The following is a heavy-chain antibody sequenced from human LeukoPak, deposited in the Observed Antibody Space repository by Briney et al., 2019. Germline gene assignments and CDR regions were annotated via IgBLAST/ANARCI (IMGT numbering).Heavy chain of an antibody. CDR3: ARGVGATEYYFDY. V-gene: IGHV4-39*07. CDR2: IYYSGST. CDR1: GGSISSSSYY. D-gene: IGHD1-26*01. J-gene: IGHJ4*02. Sequence: PSETLSLTCTVSGGSISSSSYYWGWIRQPPGKGLEWIGSIYYSGSTYYNPSLKSRVTISVDTSKNQFSLKLSSVTAADTAVYYCARGVGATEYYFDYWGQGTLVTVSS.